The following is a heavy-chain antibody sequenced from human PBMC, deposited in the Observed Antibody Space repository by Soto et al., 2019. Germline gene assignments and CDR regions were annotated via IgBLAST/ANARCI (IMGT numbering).Heavy chain of an antibody. D-gene: IGHD3-10*01. J-gene: IGHJ5*02. CDR3: ARIPMSRVRGVMSWFDP. CDR2: INHSGST. V-gene: IGHV4-34*01. CDR1: GGSFSGYY. Sequence: SETLSLTCAVYGGSFSGYYWSWIRQPPGKGLEWIGEINHSGSTNYNPSLKSRVTISVDTSKNQFSLKLSSVTAADTAVYYCARIPMSRVRGVMSWFDPWGQGTLVTVSS.